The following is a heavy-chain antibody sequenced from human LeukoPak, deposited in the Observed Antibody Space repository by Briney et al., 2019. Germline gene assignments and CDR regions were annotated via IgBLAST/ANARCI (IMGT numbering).Heavy chain of an antibody. J-gene: IGHJ4*02. Sequence: GGSLRLSCAASGFTFSSYAMSWVRQAPGKGLEWVSTISGSGSSTYYADSMKGRFTISRDNSNNTLYLQMNSLRAEDTAVYYCAKGRYFGEHYFEFWGRRTLVTVSS. CDR2: ISGSGSST. CDR3: AKGRYFGEHYFEF. CDR1: GFTFSSYA. D-gene: IGHD3-10*01. V-gene: IGHV3-23*01.